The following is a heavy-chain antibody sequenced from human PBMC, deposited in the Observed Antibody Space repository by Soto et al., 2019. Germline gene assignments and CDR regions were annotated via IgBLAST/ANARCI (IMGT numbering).Heavy chain of an antibody. Sequence: SETLSLTCAVHGGSFSGYFWTWVRQPPGTGLEWIGEINHSGSTNYNPSLKSRVTISVDTSKNQFSLKLSSVTAADTAVYYCARGRKSIVGNLRYYYMDVWGEGTTVTVSS. CDR2: INHSGST. CDR3: ARGRKSIVGNLRYYYMDV. V-gene: IGHV4-34*01. D-gene: IGHD6-6*01. CDR1: GGSFSGYF. J-gene: IGHJ6*03.